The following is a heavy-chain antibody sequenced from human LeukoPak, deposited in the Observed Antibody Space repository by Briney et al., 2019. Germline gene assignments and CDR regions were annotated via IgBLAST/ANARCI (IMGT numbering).Heavy chain of an antibody. D-gene: IGHD3-10*01. CDR3: AREARGVRGVIIIDWFDP. CDR2: FHPKDADM. J-gene: IGHJ5*02. CDR1: ENTVTEVA. Sequence: ASVKVSCKVSENTVTEVAIHWVRQTGEGLEWMGGFHPKDADMIYAQKFQGRVTMTQDTSTDTVYMELSSLRSEDTAVYYCAREARGVRGVIIIDWFDPWGQGTLVTVSS. V-gene: IGHV1-24*01.